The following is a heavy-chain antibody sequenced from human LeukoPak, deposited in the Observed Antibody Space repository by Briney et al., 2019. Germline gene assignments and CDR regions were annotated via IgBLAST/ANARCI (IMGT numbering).Heavy chain of an antibody. J-gene: IGHJ4*02. D-gene: IGHD6-25*01. CDR2: ISSNGGST. CDR3: ARDLYSVSSGWKAPGY. Sequence: GGSLRLSCSASGFTFSSYSMHWVRQAPGKGLDYVSAISSNGGSTYYADSVKGRFTISRDNSKNTLYLQMSSLRAEDTAVYYCARDLYSVSSGWKAPGYWGQGILVTVSS. CDR1: GFTFSSYS. V-gene: IGHV3-64D*09.